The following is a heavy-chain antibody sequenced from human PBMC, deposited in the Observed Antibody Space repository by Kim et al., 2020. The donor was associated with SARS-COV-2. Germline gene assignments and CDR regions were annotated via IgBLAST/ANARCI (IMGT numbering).Heavy chain of an antibody. CDR2: IYYSGST. Sequence: SETLSLTCTVSGGSISSSSYYWGWIRQPPGKGLEWIGSIYYSGSTYYNPSLKSRVTISVDTSKNQFSLKLSSVTAADTAVYYCASRAFIINYFDYWGQGTLVTVSS. V-gene: IGHV4-39*07. D-gene: IGHD3-10*01. J-gene: IGHJ4*02. CDR1: GGSISSSSYY. CDR3: ASRAFIINYFDY.